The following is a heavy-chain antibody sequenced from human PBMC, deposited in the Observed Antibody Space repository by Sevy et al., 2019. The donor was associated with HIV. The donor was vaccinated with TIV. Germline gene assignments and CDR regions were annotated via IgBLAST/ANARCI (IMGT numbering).Heavy chain of an antibody. J-gene: IGHJ3*02. Sequence: GGSLRLSCAASGFTVSNNYISWVRQAPGKGLEWVSSISSSSNYIYYADSVKGRFTISRDNAKNSLYIQMNSLRAEDTAVYYCARPYGSGSWEAFDIWGQGTMVTVSS. CDR1: GFTVSNNY. CDR2: ISSSSNYI. CDR3: ARPYGSGSWEAFDI. V-gene: IGHV3-21*01. D-gene: IGHD3-10*01.